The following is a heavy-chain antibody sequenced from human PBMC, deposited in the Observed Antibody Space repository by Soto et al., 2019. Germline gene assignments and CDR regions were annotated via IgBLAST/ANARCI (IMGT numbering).Heavy chain of an antibody. Sequence: GGSLRLSCEASGFVFSTYSMNWVRQAPGKGLEWISYISSTSGTIYYADSVKGRFTIFRDNAKNSLFLQMNGLRDDDTAVYYCAKGNYRWLQSGMDVWGQGTTVTVSS. J-gene: IGHJ6*02. CDR2: ISSTSGTI. D-gene: IGHD1-7*01. CDR1: GFVFSTYS. V-gene: IGHV3-48*02. CDR3: AKGNYRWLQSGMDV.